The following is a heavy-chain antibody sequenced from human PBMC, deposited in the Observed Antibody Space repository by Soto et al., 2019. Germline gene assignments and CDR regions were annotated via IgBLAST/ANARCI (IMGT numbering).Heavy chain of an antibody. V-gene: IGHV4-34*01. Sequence: QVQLQQWGAGLLKPSETLSLTCAVYGGSFSGYQWTWIRQTPGKGLEWIGEINDSGNINYNPSLKSRVTILVKTAKKQIALKLSSVTAADTAVYYCARGVTIWCGELTLRGGYYYYMDVWCKGTAVTVSS. CDR3: ARGVTIWCGELTLRGGYYYYMDV. CDR1: GGSFSGYQ. CDR2: INDSGNI. J-gene: IGHJ6*03. D-gene: IGHD3-10*01.